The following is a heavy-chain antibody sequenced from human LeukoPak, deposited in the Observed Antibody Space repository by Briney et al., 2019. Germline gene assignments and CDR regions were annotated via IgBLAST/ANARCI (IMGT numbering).Heavy chain of an antibody. Sequence: GGSLRLSCAASAFTFSSYAMNWGRQAPGKGLEWVSGISGGGGSTYYADSVKGRFTISRDNSKNTLYLQMNSLRAEDTAVYYCARVKVGATKDYFDYWGQGTLVTVSS. V-gene: IGHV3-23*01. D-gene: IGHD1-26*01. CDR3: ARVKVGATKDYFDY. J-gene: IGHJ4*02. CDR1: AFTFSSYA. CDR2: ISGGGGST.